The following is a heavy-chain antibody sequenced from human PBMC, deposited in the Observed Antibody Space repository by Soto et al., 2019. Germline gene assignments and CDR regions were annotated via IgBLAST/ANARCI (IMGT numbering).Heavy chain of an antibody. Sequence: WETLSLTCTVSGGSIISSSYYWGLIRQPPGKGLEWIGSIYYSGSTYYNPSLKSRVTISVDTSKNQFSLKLSSVTAADTAVYYCARHALEDCGGDCYHDAFDIWGQGTMVTVSS. CDR1: GGSIISSSYY. D-gene: IGHD2-21*02. CDR2: IYYSGST. CDR3: ARHALEDCGGDCYHDAFDI. J-gene: IGHJ3*02. V-gene: IGHV4-39*01.